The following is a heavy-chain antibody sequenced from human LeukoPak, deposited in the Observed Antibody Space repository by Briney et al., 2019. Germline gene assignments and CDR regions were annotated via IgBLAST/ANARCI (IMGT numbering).Heavy chain of an antibody. J-gene: IGHJ4*02. CDR3: ARARDYYDSSGYYSTPYYFDY. D-gene: IGHD3-22*01. CDR2: IYYSGST. Sequence: SETLSLTCTVSGGSISSSSYYWSWIRQPPGKGLEWIGSIYYSGSTYYNPSLKSRVTISVDTSKNQFSLKLSSVTAADTAVYYCARARDYYDSSGYYSTPYYFDYWGQGTLVTVSS. CDR1: GGSISSSSYY. V-gene: IGHV4-39*01.